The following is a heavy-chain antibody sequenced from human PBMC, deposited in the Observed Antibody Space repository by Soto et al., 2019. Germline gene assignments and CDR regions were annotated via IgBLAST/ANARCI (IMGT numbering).Heavy chain of an antibody. CDR1: GFTFSSYG. CDR2: IWYDGSNK. J-gene: IGHJ3*02. CDR3: ARLDTVVPAAATDDAFDI. Sequence: QVQLVESGGGVVQPGRSLRLSCAASGFTFSSYGMHWVRQAPGKGLEWVAVIWYDGSNKYYADSVKGRFTISRDNSKNTLYLQMNSLRAEDTAVYYCARLDTVVPAAATDDAFDIWGQGTMVTVSS. D-gene: IGHD2-2*01. V-gene: IGHV3-33*01.